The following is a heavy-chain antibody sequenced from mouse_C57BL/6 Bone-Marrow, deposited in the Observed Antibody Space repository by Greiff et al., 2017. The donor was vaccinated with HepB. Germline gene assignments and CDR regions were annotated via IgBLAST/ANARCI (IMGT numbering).Heavy chain of an antibody. CDR2: IDPSDSET. D-gene: IGHD2-4*01. Sequence: QVQLQQPGAELVRPGSSVKLSCKASGYTFTSYWMHWVKQRPIQGLEWIGNIDPSDSETHYNQKFKDKATLTVDKSSSTAYMQLSSLTSEDSAVYYCARGGLRRTVDYWGQGTTLTVSS. J-gene: IGHJ2*01. CDR3: ARGGLRRTVDY. CDR1: GYTFTSYW. V-gene: IGHV1-52*01.